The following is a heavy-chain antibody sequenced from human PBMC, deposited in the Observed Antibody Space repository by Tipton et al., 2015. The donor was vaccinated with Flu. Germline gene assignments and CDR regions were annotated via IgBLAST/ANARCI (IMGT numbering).Heavy chain of an antibody. Sequence: QLVQSGAEVKKPGASVKVSCKTSGSSLTAYYVHWVRQAPGQGLEWMGWINPDGDTTRYAQNFQDRVTLTRDTSTGTAYMELNSLKSDDTAVYFCARVRHGFGYDCGGQGTLVTVSS. D-gene: IGHD5-18*01. J-gene: IGHJ4*02. CDR1: GSSLTAYY. CDR2: INPDGDTT. CDR3: ARVRHGFGYDC. V-gene: IGHV1-2*02.